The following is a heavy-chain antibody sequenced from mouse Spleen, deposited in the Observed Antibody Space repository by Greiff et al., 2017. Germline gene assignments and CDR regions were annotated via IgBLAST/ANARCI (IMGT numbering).Heavy chain of an antibody. V-gene: IGHV5-9-1*02. Sequence: EVMLVESGEGLVKPGGSLKLSCAASGFTFSSYAMSWVRQTPEKRLEWVAYISSGGDYIYYADTVKGRFTISRDNARNTLYLQMSSLKSEDTAMYYCTRVEAFYDGYYGAMDYWGQGTSVTVSS. CDR3: TRVEAFYDGYYGAMDY. CDR2: ISSGGDYI. J-gene: IGHJ4*01. CDR1: GFTFSSYA. D-gene: IGHD2-3*01.